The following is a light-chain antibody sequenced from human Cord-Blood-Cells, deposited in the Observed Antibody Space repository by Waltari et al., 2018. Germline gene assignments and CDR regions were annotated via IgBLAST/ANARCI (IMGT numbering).Light chain of an antibody. V-gene: IGKV3-11*01. J-gene: IGKJ5*01. Sequence: EIVLTQSPATLSLSPGERATLSCRASQSVRSYLAWYQQKPGQAPRLLIYDASNRATGSPARFSGSGSGTDFTLTISSLEPEDFAVYYCQQRSNWPLITFGQGTRLEIK. CDR3: QQRSNWPLIT. CDR1: QSVRSY. CDR2: DAS.